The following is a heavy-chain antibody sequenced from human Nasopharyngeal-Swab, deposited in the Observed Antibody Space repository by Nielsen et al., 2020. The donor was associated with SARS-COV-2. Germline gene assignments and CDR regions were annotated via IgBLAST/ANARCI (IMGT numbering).Heavy chain of an antibody. Sequence: SETLSLTCAVYGGSFSGYYWSWIRQPPGKGLEWIGEINHSGSTNYNPSLKSRVTIPVDTSKNQFSLKLSSVTAADTAVYYCARGRIFGVVMGNYFDYWGQGTLVTVSS. CDR2: INHSGST. D-gene: IGHD3-3*01. J-gene: IGHJ4*02. CDR1: GGSFSGYY. CDR3: ARGRIFGVVMGNYFDY. V-gene: IGHV4-34*01.